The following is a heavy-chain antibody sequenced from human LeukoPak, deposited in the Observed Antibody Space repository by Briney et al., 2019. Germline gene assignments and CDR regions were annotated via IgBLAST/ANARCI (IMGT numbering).Heavy chain of an antibody. Sequence: GESLKISCKGSGYSFTSYWIGWVRQMPGKGLEWMGIIYPGDSDTRYSPSFQGQVTISADKSISTAYLQWSSLKASDTAMYYCARGYCSGGSCYSAPLDYGGQGTLVTVSS. D-gene: IGHD2-15*01. CDR1: GYSFTSYW. J-gene: IGHJ4*02. CDR2: IYPGDSDT. V-gene: IGHV5-51*01. CDR3: ARGYCSGGSCYSAPLDY.